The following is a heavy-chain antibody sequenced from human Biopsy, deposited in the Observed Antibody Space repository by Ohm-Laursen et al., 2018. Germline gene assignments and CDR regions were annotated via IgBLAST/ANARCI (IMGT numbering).Heavy chain of an antibody. Sequence: SVKVSCKASGDSFTSYSIGWVRQAPGQGLEWMGGIIPIPNVATYAQKFQGRITITADESTSTAYMELSSLTSDDTAVYYCARDALGGGSYRFFYWGQGSLVTVSS. V-gene: IGHV1-69*10. CDR1: GDSFTSYS. CDR2: IIPIPNVA. CDR3: ARDALGGGSYRFFY. D-gene: IGHD1-26*01. J-gene: IGHJ4*02.